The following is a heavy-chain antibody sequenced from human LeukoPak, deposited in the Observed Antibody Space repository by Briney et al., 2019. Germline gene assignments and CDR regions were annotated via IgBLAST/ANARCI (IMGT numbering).Heavy chain of an antibody. CDR1: GFPFYRYG. D-gene: IGHD3-22*01. CDR3: AKEASNYYDGSGYQLPEIFDY. Sequence: GSLRPPLGTSGFPFYRYGISLVRPAPGEGPELGSTFSWNGGSPYYADSVKGRFTISRDNSKNTLYLQMNSLRAEDTAVYYCAKEASNYYDGSGYQLPEIFDYWGQGTLVTVSS. V-gene: IGHV3-23*01. J-gene: IGHJ4*02. CDR2: FSWNGGSP.